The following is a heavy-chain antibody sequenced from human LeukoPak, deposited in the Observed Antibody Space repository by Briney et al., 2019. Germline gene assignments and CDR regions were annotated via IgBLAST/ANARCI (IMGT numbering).Heavy chain of an antibody. J-gene: IGHJ3*02. D-gene: IGHD5-12*01. CDR1: GFTFSSYD. CDR2: ISSRGTTM. Sequence: GGSLRLSCAASGFTFSSYDMNWVRQAPGKGPEWVSYISSRGTTMYYADSVKGRFTISRDNSKNTLYLQMNSLRAEDTAVYYCAKPIVATVGAFDIWGQGTMVTVSS. CDR3: AKPIVATVGAFDI. V-gene: IGHV3-23*01.